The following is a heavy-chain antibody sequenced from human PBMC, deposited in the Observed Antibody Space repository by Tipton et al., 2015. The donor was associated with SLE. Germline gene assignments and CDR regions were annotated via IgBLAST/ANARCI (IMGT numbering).Heavy chain of an antibody. CDR1: GGSIRNSN. CDR2: IHYTGST. V-gene: IGHV4-59*01. CDR3: ARAPPRPLGDYYNYYYRDV. J-gene: IGHJ6*03. D-gene: IGHD7-27*01. Sequence: TLSLTCTVSGGSIRNSNWSWIRQSPGRGLEWIGYIHYTGSTNSNPSLKSRVTISVDTSQNQFSLKLSSVTAADTAVYYCARAPPRPLGDYYNYYYRDVRGKGTTVTVSS.